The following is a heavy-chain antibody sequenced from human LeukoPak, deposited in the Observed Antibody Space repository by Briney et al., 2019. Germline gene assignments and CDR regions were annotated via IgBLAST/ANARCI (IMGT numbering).Heavy chain of an antibody. Sequence: SETLSLTCTGSGGSISSSSYYSGWIRQPPGKGLEWIASIYYSGSTYYNPSLKSRVTISVDTSKNQFSLKLSSVTAADTAVYYCARTHPADGIDYWGQGTLVTVSS. J-gene: IGHJ4*02. CDR2: IYYSGST. CDR3: ARTHPADGIDY. D-gene: IGHD1-1*01. V-gene: IGHV4-39*01. CDR1: GGSISSSSYY.